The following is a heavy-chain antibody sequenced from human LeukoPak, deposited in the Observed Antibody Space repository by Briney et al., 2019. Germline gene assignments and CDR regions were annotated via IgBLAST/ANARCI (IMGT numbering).Heavy chain of an antibody. CDR2: INPNSGGT. Sequence: ASVKVSCKASGYTFTGYYMHWVRQAPGQGLEWMGWINPNSGGTNYAQKFQGWVTMTRDTSISTAYMELSRLRSDDTAVYYCARGSYGSGSIEYFQHRGQGTLVTVSS. CDR3: ARGSYGSGSIEYFQH. CDR1: GYTFTGYY. J-gene: IGHJ1*01. D-gene: IGHD3-10*01. V-gene: IGHV1-2*04.